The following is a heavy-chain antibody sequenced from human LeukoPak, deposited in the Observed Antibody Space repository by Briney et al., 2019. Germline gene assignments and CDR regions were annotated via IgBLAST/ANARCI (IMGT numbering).Heavy chain of an antibody. CDR1: GYTFTGYY. Sequence: ASVKVSCKASGYTFTGYYMHWVRQAPGQGLEWMGWINTGNGDTKYSQKFQGRVTITRDTSATTAYMELSSLRSEDTAVYYCTRGTGCTGGSCSYYGMDAWGQGTTVTVSS. J-gene: IGHJ6*02. CDR2: INTGNGDT. V-gene: IGHV1-3*04. CDR3: TRGTGCTGGSCSYYGMDA. D-gene: IGHD2-15*01.